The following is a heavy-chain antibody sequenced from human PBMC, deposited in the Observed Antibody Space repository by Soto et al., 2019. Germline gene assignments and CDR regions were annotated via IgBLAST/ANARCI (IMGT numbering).Heavy chain of an antibody. Sequence: QVQLVQSGAEVKKPGSSVKVSCKASGGTFSSYAISWVRQAPGQGLEWMGGIIPIFGTANYAQKFQGRVTITADESTSTAYMELSSLRSEDTAVYYCARGESPYYYDSSGYYNYFDYWGQGTLVTVSS. D-gene: IGHD3-22*01. CDR1: GGTFSSYA. V-gene: IGHV1-69*01. CDR2: IIPIFGTA. J-gene: IGHJ4*02. CDR3: ARGESPYYYDSSGYYNYFDY.